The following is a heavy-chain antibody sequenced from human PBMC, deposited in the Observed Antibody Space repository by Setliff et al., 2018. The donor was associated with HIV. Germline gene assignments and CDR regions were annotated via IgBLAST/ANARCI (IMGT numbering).Heavy chain of an antibody. D-gene: IGHD3-10*01. CDR1: GGSMSPYY. J-gene: IGHJ5*02. V-gene: IGHV4-4*09. CDR2: IFSSGST. CDR3: ASGGYYGSGSYYGGWFDP. Sequence: SETLSLTCTVSGGSMSPYYWSWIRQPPGKGLEWIGYIFSSGSTNYNPSLKSRVTISVDTSKNQFSLRLSSVTAADTAMYYCASGGYYGSGSYYGGWFDPWGQGTRVTVSS.